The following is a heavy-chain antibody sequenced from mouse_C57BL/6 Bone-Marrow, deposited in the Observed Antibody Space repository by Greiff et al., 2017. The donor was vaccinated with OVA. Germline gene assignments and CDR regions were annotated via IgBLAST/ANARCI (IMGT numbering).Heavy chain of an antibody. CDR3: ARHPRSYSSNLWYFDV. CDR1: GFTFSSYC. CDR2: ISSGGSYT. Sequence: EVQLQESGGDLVKPGGSLKLSCAASGFTFSSYCMSWVRQTPDKRLEWVATISSGGSYTYYPDSVKGRFTISRDNAKNKLYLQMSSLKSEDTAMYYCARHPRSYSSNLWYFDVWGTGTTVTVSS. D-gene: IGHD2-5*01. V-gene: IGHV5-6*01. J-gene: IGHJ1*03.